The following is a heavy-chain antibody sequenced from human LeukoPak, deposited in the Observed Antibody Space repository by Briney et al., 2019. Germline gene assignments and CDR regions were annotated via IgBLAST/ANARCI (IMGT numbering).Heavy chain of an antibody. Sequence: PGGSLRLSCAASGFRFASYWMTWVRQAPGKGLELVANINEDGSEKYYVDSVKGRFTISRDNAKNSLYLQMSRLRAEDTALYYCVYGGSYYVAWGQGTLVTVSS. D-gene: IGHD1-26*01. CDR3: VYGGSYYVA. CDR2: INEDGSEK. V-gene: IGHV3-7*01. CDR1: GFRFASYW. J-gene: IGHJ5*02.